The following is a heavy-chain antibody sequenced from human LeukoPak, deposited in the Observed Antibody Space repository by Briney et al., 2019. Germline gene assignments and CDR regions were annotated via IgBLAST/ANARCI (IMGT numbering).Heavy chain of an antibody. CDR2: MNPNSGNT. V-gene: IGHV1-8*01. J-gene: IGHJ5*02. Sequence: ASVKVPCKASGYTFTSYDINWVRQATGQGLEWMGWMNPNSGNTGYAQKFQGRVTMTRNTSISTAYMELSSLRSEDTAVYYCARGPSVSGGYWFDLWGQGTLVTVSS. CDR3: ARGPSVSGGYWFDL. D-gene: IGHD3-10*02. CDR1: GYTFTSYD.